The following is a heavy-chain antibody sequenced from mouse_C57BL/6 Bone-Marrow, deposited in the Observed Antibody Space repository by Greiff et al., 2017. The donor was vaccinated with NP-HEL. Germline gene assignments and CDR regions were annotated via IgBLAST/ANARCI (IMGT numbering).Heavy chain of an antibody. CDR2: IYPRSGNT. J-gene: IGHJ2*01. D-gene: IGHD4-1*01. V-gene: IGHV1-81*01. Sequence: VQRVESGAELARPGALVKLSCKASGYTFTSYGISWVKQRTGQGLEWIGEIYPRSGNTYYNEKFKGKATLTADKSSSTAYMELRSLTSEDSAVYFCAPNWYYFDYWGQGTTLTVSS. CDR3: APNWYYFDY. CDR1: GYTFTSYG.